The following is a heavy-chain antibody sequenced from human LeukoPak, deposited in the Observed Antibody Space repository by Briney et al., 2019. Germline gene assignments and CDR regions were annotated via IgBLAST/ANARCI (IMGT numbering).Heavy chain of an antibody. CDR3: ARLGRTYCGGDCYYWYFDL. CDR2: IYYSGST. CDR1: GGSISSYY. Sequence: PSETLSLTCTVSGGSISSYYWSWIRQPPGKGLEWIGYIYYSGSTNYNPSLKSRVTISVDTSKNQFSLKLSSVTAADTAVYYCARLGRTYCGGDCYYWYFDLWGRGTLVTVSS. J-gene: IGHJ2*01. D-gene: IGHD2-21*02. V-gene: IGHV4-59*08.